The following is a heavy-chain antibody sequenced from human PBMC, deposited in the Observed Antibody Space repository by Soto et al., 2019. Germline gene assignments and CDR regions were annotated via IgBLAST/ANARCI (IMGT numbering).Heavy chain of an antibody. Sequence: GGSLRLSCAASGFTFPSHTMNWVRQAPGKGLEWVSSISGVSSYIYYRDSLKGRFTISRDNAKNSLFLQMDSLRAEDTAVYYCARLNYPGTPPDYWGQGTLVTVSS. J-gene: IGHJ4*02. D-gene: IGHD1-7*01. CDR2: ISGVSSYI. CDR1: GFTFPSHT. CDR3: ARLNYPGTPPDY. V-gene: IGHV3-21*01.